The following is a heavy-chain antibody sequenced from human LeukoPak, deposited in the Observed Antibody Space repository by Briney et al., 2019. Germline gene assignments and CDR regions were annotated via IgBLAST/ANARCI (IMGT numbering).Heavy chain of an antibody. CDR1: GLTFSSYA. CDR2: ISGSGGST. Sequence: GGSLRLSCAASGLTFSSYAMSWVRQAPGKGLEWVSAISGSGGSTYYADSVKGRFTISRDNSKNTLYLQMNSLRAEDTAVYYCARELSLPFGSLDVWGQGTTVTVSS. V-gene: IGHV3-23*01. J-gene: IGHJ6*02. CDR3: ARELSLPFGSLDV. D-gene: IGHD3-10*01.